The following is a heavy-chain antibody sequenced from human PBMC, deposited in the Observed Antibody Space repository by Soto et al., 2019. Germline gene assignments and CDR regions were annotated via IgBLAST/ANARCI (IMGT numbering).Heavy chain of an antibody. Sequence: QVQLQESGPGLVKPSETLSLTCTVSGGSISSYYWSWIRQPPGKGLEWMGYIYYSGSTNYNPSLKSRVSISVDTSKNQCTLKLSAVTAADTAVYYWARSDGGNPQDYWGQGTLVTVSS. J-gene: IGHJ4*02. CDR2: IYYSGST. CDR1: GGSISSYY. V-gene: IGHV4-59*01. CDR3: ARSDGGNPQDY. D-gene: IGHD1-26*01.